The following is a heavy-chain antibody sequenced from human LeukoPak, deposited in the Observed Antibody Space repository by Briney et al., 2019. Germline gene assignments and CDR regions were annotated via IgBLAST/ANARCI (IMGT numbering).Heavy chain of an antibody. CDR3: IGGASGSLAH. V-gene: IGHV4-4*07. Sequence: PSETLSLTCTASRASISDNYWSWSRQPAGKALEWIGRTYTSGDTNYNPSLKSRASVSVDTSKNQFYLSLRYVTAADTAVYCTIGGASGSLAHWGPGTLVTVSS. D-gene: IGHD6-13*01. CDR1: RASISDNY. CDR2: TYTSGDT. J-gene: IGHJ4*02.